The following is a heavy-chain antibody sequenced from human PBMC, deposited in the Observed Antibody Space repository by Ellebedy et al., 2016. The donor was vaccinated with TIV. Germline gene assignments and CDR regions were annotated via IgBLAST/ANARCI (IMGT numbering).Heavy chain of an antibody. CDR3: ARVFGDWWFDP. CDR1: GYAFTGFH. V-gene: IGHV1-46*01. Sequence: ASVKVSCKASGYAFTGFHIHWVRQAPGQGLQWMGIINHNGGVYTPNFHGRMSITRDTSTSTVYMELRSLRSDDTAVYYCARVFGDWWFDPWGQGTLVTVSS. CDR2: INHNGG. D-gene: IGHD2-21*01. J-gene: IGHJ5*02.